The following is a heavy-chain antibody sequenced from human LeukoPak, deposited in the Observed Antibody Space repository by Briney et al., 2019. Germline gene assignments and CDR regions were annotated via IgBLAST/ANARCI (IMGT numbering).Heavy chain of an antibody. CDR1: GFTFSSYW. Sequence: GGSLRLSCAASGFTFSSYWMNWVRQAPGKGLEWVANIKQDGSEKYYVDSVKGRLTISRDNAKNSLYLQMNSLRAEDTAVYYCARGGSYLSAFDIWGQGTMVTVSS. CDR2: IKQDGSEK. CDR3: ARGGSYLSAFDI. V-gene: IGHV3-7*03. D-gene: IGHD1-26*01. J-gene: IGHJ3*02.